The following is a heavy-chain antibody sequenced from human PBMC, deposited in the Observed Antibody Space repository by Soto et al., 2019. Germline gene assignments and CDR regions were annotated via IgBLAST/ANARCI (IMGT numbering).Heavy chain of an antibody. V-gene: IGHV1-46*01. J-gene: IGHJ6*02. CDR3: ARGGYYDSSGSRNYHYYGMNV. CDR1: GYTFTSYY. D-gene: IGHD3-22*01. CDR2: INPTSST. Sequence: ASVKVSCKASGYTFTSYYMHWVRQAPGQGLEWMGIINPTSSTSYAQKFQGRVTMTRDTSTSTVYMELSSLRSEDTAVYYCARGGYYDSSGSRNYHYYGMNVWGQGTTVTVSS.